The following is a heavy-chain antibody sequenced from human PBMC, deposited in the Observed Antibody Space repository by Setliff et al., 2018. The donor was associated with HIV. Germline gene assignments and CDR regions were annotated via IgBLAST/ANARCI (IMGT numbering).Heavy chain of an antibody. V-gene: IGHV3-15*01. CDR3: TTVHDCSSSRCYIFDN. CDR1: GFTFKNAW. CDR2: IKDKSEGETT. Sequence: VWSLRLSCSASGFTFKNAWMTWVRQAPGKGLEWVGRIKDKSEGETTDYAEPVKGRFFMSRDDSKNMLSRQMNSLKTEYTAVYYCTTVHDCSSSRCYIFDNWGPGTLVTVSS. J-gene: IGHJ4*02. D-gene: IGHD2-2*02.